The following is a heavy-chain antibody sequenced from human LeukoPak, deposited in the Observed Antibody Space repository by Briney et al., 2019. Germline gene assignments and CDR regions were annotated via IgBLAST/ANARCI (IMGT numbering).Heavy chain of an antibody. D-gene: IGHD3-3*01. V-gene: IGHV3-9*03. Sequence: GGSLRLSCAASGFTFDDYAMHWVRQAPGKGLEWVSGISWNSGSIGYADSVKGRFTISRDNAKNSLYLQMNSLRAEDMALYYCAKDKGYDFWSGNYYFDYWGQGTLVTVSS. CDR3: AKDKGYDFWSGNYYFDY. J-gene: IGHJ4*02. CDR2: ISWNSGSI. CDR1: GFTFDDYA.